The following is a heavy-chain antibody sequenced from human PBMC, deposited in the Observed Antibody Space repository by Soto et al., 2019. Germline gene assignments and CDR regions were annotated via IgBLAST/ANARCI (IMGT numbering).Heavy chain of an antibody. D-gene: IGHD1-26*01. J-gene: IGHJ6*01. V-gene: IGHV3-30-3*01. CDR2: VSFAGTNK. CDR3: AREGSAVGYYGLDV. Sequence: QVQLVESGGGVVQPGRSLRLSCVASGFTSSNYVMHWVRRAPGKGLEWVAVVSFAGTNKYYPDSVKGRFTISRDNSRNTLSLEMHSLTAEDTAVYYCAREGSAVGYYGLDVWGQGTPVTVSP. CDR1: GFTSSNYV.